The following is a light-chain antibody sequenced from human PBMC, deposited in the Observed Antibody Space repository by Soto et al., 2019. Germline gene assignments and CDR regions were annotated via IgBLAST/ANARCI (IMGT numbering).Light chain of an antibody. V-gene: IGKV3-20*01. CDR1: QSVSSSY. CDR3: QHYDSLPIT. CDR2: GAS. Sequence: EIVLTQSPGTLSLSPGERATLSCRASQSVSSSYLAWYQQKPGQPPRLLIYGASSRATGIPDRFSGSGSGTDLTITISRLEPEDFAVFDCQHYDSLPITFGQGTRLEIK. J-gene: IGKJ5*01.